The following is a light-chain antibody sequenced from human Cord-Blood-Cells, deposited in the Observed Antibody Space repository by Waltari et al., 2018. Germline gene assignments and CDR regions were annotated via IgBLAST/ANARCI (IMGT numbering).Light chain of an antibody. Sequence: SSVLTLPPSVSVAPGKPARITCGGNNIGSKSVHWYQKKHGQAPVLVTYYDSDRPSGIPERFSGSNSGNTATLTISRVEAGDEAYYSCQVWDSSSDHYVFGTGTKVTVL. CDR1: NIGSKS. V-gene: IGLV3-21*04. J-gene: IGLJ1*01. CDR3: QVWDSSSDHYV. CDR2: YDS.